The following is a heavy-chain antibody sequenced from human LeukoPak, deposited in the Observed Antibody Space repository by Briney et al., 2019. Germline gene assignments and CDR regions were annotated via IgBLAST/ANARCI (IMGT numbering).Heavy chain of an antibody. Sequence: GGSLRLSCAASGFTFRTYSINWVRQAPGKGLEWVASIGGSGSFIYYAESVKGRFTISRDNAKNSVHLQLSSLRVEDTAVYYCARFLATWDYYYMDVWGTGTTVIVSS. CDR1: GFTFRTYS. J-gene: IGHJ6*03. V-gene: IGHV3-48*01. CDR2: IGGSGSFI. D-gene: IGHD3-3*01. CDR3: ARFLATWDYYYMDV.